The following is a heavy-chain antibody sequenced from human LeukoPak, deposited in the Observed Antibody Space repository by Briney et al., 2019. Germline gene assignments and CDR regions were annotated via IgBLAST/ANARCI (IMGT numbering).Heavy chain of an antibody. Sequence: GGSLRLSCAASGFTFSSYGMHWVRQAPGKGLEGVAFIRYDGSNKYYADSVKGRFTISRDNSKNTLYLQMNSLRAEDTAVYYCAKEAPKSIAALYYYYGMDVWGQGTTVTVSS. D-gene: IGHD6-6*01. CDR3: AKEAPKSIAALYYYYGMDV. V-gene: IGHV3-30*02. CDR1: GFTFSSYG. CDR2: IRYDGSNK. J-gene: IGHJ6*02.